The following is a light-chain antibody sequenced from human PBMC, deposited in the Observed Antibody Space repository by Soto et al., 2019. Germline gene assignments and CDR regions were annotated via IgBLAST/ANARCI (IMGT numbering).Light chain of an antibody. CDR2: DSS. CDR1: QSISSW. CDR3: QQYDSFSVT. V-gene: IGKV1-5*01. Sequence: DVQMTQSPSTLSASVGDRVTITWRASQSISSWLAWYQQKPGRAPKPLIYDSSRLESGVPSRFSGSGYGKEFRLTISTMQHDDFATYYCQQYDSFSVTFGQGTRLEIK. J-gene: IGKJ5*01.